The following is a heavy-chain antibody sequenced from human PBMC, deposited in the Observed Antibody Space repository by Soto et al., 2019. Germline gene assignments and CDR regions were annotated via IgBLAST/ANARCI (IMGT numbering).Heavy chain of an antibody. CDR2: ISGSGGSA. CDR1: GFTFSNYA. V-gene: IGHV3-23*01. J-gene: IGHJ3*01. D-gene: IGHD6-19*01. CDR3: VTEGSGRDF. Sequence: GGSLRLSCAASGFTFSNYAMNWVRQAPGKGLECVSVISGSGGSAYYADSVKGRFTISRDNSKNTLYLQMNSLRAEATALYYPVTEGSGRDFWGRGTMVTVSS.